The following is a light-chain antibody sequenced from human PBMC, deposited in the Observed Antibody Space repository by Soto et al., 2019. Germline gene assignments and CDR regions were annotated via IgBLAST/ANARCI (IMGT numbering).Light chain of an antibody. V-gene: IGKV3-20*01. CDR3: QQYGSSPTWT. CDR2: GAS. J-gene: IGKJ1*01. Sequence: EIVLTQSPGTLSLSPGERATLSCRASQSVSSSYLAWYQQKPGQAPRLLIYGASSRATGIPDRFSSSGSGTEFTITISRREPEDFAVYYCQQYGSSPTWTFGQGTKVEIK. CDR1: QSVSSSY.